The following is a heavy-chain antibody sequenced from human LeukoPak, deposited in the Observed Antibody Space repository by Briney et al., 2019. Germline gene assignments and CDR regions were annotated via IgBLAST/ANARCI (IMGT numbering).Heavy chain of an antibody. Sequence: ASLKVSCKASGYTFTSYAMHWVRQAPGQRLEWMGWINAGNGNTKYSQKFQGRVTITRDTSASTAYMELSSLRSEDTAVYYCARERTIHAKIYGSGSSYYGMDVWGQGTTVTVSS. CDR3: ARERTIHAKIYGSGSSYYGMDV. D-gene: IGHD3-10*01. V-gene: IGHV1-3*01. J-gene: IGHJ6*02. CDR2: INAGNGNT. CDR1: GYTFTSYA.